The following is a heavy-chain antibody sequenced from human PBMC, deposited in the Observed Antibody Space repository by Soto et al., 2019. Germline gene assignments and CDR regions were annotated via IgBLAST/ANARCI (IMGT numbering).Heavy chain of an antibody. CDR3: ARANYFESSGPFDY. Sequence: SETLSLTCAVYGGSFSIYSWSWVRHRQGKGWEGIGHINWSRNTNYTPYLESRVTLSVDTSKNQFSLKVSSVTAADTAVYYCARANYFESSGPFDYWGQGTLVTVSS. CDR2: INWSRNT. D-gene: IGHD3-22*01. V-gene: IGHV4-34*01. CDR1: GGSFSIYS. J-gene: IGHJ4*02.